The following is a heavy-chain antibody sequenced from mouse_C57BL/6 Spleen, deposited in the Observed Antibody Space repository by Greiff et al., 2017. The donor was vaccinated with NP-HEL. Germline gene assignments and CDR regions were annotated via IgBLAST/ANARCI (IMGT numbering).Heavy chain of an antibody. CDR1: GYAFTNYL. CDR3: ARWGGYDSFDY. V-gene: IGHV1-54*01. D-gene: IGHD2-2*01. J-gene: IGHJ2*01. Sequence: VQLQQSGAELVRPGTSVKVSCKASGYAFTNYLIEWVKQRPGQGLEWIGVINPGSGGTNYNEKFKGKATLTADKSSRTAYMQLSSLTSEDSAVYFCARWGGYDSFDYWGQSTTLTVSS. CDR2: INPGSGGT.